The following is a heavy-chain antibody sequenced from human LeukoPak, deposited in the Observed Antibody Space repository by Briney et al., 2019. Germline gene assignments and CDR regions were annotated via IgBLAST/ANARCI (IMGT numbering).Heavy chain of an antibody. V-gene: IGHV3-30*02. J-gene: IGHJ4*02. CDR1: GFTFSSYG. CDR2: IRYDGINK. Sequence: GGSLRLSCAASGFTFSSYGMHWVRQPPGKGLEWVAFIRYDGINKYYEDSVKGRFTISRDNSKNTLYLQMNSLRVEDTPVYYCAKVHCSTASCYFPDSGGQGTLVTLSS. D-gene: IGHD2-2*01. CDR3: AKVHCSTASCYFPDS.